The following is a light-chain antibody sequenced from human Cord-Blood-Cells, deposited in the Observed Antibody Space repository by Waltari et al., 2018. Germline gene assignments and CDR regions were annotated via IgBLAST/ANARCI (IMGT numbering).Light chain of an antibody. J-gene: IGLJ2*01. CDR3: SSYTSSSTLNVV. CDR1: SSDVGAYNY. V-gene: IGLV2-14*01. Sequence: QSALTQPASVSGSTGQSITISCTGTSSDVGAYNYVSWYQQHPGKAPKLMIYDVSNRPSGVSNRFSGSKSGNTASLTISGLQAEDEADYYCSSYTSSSTLNVVFGGGTKLTVL. CDR2: DVS.